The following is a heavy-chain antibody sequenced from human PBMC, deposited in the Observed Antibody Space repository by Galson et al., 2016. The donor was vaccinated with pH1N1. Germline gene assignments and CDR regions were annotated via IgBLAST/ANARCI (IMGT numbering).Heavy chain of an antibody. CDR3: AREDYYDTDLSDWYFDL. J-gene: IGHJ2*01. Sequence: SVKVSCKASGGTFGSFGINWVRQAPGQGLEWMGGIIPIFNTAKYARNFQGRVTNTADESTTTAYMELSSLRSDDTAVYFCAREDYYDTDLSDWYFDLWGRGTLLTVSS. V-gene: IGHV1-69*13. CDR2: IIPIFNTA. CDR1: GGTFGSFG. D-gene: IGHD3-22*01.